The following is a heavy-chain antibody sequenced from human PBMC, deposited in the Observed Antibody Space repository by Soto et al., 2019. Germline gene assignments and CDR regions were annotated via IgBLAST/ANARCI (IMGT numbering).Heavy chain of an antibody. CDR2: IYWSGNT. CDR1: GDSTSRGGYY. V-gene: IGHV4-31*03. J-gene: IGHJ3*02. D-gene: IGHD4-17*01. CDR3: ARGAADYGDAFDI. Sequence: KTSETLSLTCRVSGDSTSRGGYYWSWIRQHPGKGLEWIGYIYWSGNTYFNPSLKSRVSISLGTSSNQFSLNLTSVTAADTAVYYCARGAADYGDAFDIWGQGTTVTVSS.